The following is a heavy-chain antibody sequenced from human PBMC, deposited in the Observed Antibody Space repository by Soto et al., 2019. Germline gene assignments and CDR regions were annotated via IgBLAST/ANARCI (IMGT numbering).Heavy chain of an antibody. CDR3: VRDADPSNLFSFFDY. Sequence: QVQLVESGGGVVQPGRSLRLSCAASGFNFIKYGMHWVRQAPGKGLQWIAGMTSDGSYTPYADSMKGRFTISRDNPKNALLLQMHSLRAEDTAVYLCVRDADPSNLFSFFDYWGQGTLVCVSS. J-gene: IGHJ4*02. CDR1: GFNFIKYG. D-gene: IGHD2-2*01. V-gene: IGHV3-33*05. CDR2: MTSDGSYT.